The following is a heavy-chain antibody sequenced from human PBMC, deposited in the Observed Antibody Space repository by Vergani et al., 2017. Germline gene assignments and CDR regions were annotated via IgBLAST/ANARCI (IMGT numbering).Heavy chain of an antibody. D-gene: IGHD3-22*01. CDR3: ARIRRYYDSSGYYREFDY. V-gene: IGHV5-51*03. Sequence: EVMLVQSGAEVKKPGESLKISCKYSESSFTSNQIAWVRQMSGKGLQWMGNINPIDSKIAYSPSFEGQFIMSVDKSITTAYLQWRSLKASDTAIYYCARIRRYYDSSGYYREFDYWGQGTLVTVSS. J-gene: IGHJ4*02. CDR1: ESSFTSNQ. CDR2: INPIDSKI.